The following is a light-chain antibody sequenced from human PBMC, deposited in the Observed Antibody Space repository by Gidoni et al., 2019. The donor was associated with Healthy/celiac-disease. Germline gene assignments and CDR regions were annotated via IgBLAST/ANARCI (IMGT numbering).Light chain of an antibody. V-gene: IGKV1-39*01. CDR1: QSISSY. Sequence: IQMTQSPSSLSASVGDGVTVTRRASQSISSYFNWYQQKPGKAPKLLIYATSSLQSGVPSRCSGSGSGTDFTLTISSLQPEDFATYYCQQSYSTTFGGGTKVEIK. CDR2: ATS. CDR3: QQSYSTT. J-gene: IGKJ4*01.